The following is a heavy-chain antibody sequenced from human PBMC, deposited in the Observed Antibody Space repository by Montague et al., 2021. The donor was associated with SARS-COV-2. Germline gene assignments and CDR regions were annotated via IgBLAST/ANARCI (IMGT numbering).Heavy chain of an antibody. J-gene: IGHJ6*03. CDR1: GGSFSTYS. CDR3: ARLGDGVVPSPILGVGPYYSYYSMDV. V-gene: IGHV4-34*01. D-gene: IGHD3-10*01. CDR2: IHHGGST. Sequence: SETLSLTCAVHGGSFSTYSWNWIRQPPGKVLEWIGEIHHGGSTNYNPSLKSRVTISADTSKNQFSLKLTSVAAADTAVYYCARLGDGVVPSPILGVGPYYSYYSMDVWGKGTTVTVSS.